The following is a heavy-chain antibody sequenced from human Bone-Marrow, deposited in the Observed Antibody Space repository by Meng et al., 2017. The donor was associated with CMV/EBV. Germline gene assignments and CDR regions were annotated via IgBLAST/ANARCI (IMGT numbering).Heavy chain of an antibody. V-gene: IGHV3-15*01. CDR3: TTGYCSRTSCTY. D-gene: IGHD2-2*01. J-gene: IGHJ4*02. Sequence: LSLTCAASGFTFSKAWMSWVRQAPGKGLEWVGRIKSKTDGGTTDYAAPVKGRFTISRDDSKNTLYLQMNSLKTEYTAVYYCTTGYCSRTSCTYWGQGTLVTVSS. CDR2: IKSKTDGGTT. CDR1: GFTFSKAW.